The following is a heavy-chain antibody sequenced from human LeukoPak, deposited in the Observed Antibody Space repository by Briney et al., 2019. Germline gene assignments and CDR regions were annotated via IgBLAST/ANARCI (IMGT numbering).Heavy chain of an antibody. CDR3: ARGVVAATFYYHMDV. CDR2: INPNSGGT. Sequence: GASVKVSCNTFGYTFTGYYMHWVRQAPGQGPEWMGWINPNSGGTNYAQKFQGRVTMTRDTSISTAYMELSRLRSDDTAVYYCARGVVAATFYYHMDVWGKGTTVTVSS. J-gene: IGHJ6*03. CDR1: GYTFTGYY. V-gene: IGHV1-2*02. D-gene: IGHD2-15*01.